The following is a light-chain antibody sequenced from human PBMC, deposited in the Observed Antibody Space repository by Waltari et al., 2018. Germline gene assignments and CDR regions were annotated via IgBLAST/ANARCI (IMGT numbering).Light chain of an antibody. CDR2: GAS. CDR3: QKYERLPAT. J-gene: IGKJ1*01. Sequence: EVGFTQSPGTLSLSPGERVHLSCRASQSIGRSLVWYQQRPGQAPRLLIYGASIRATGVPDRFSGSGSGTDFSLTISRLDPEDFAVYFCQKYERLPATFGQGTKVEI. V-gene: IGKV3-20*01. CDR1: QSIGRS.